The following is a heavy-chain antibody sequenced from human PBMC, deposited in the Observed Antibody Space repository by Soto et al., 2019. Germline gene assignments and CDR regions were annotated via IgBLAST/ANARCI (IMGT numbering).Heavy chain of an antibody. CDR2: IIPIFGTA. D-gene: IGHD2-2*01. J-gene: IGHJ6*01. CDR3: ARARHILGYCSSTSCYEPTSYYYYYGMDV. Sequence: GASVKVSCKASGGTFGSYAISWVRQAPGQGLEWMGGIIPIFGTANYAQKFQGRVTITADESTSTAYMELSSLRSEDTAVYYCARARHILGYCSSTSCYEPTSYYYYYGMDVWGQGTTVTVSS. CDR1: GGTFGSYA. V-gene: IGHV1-69*13.